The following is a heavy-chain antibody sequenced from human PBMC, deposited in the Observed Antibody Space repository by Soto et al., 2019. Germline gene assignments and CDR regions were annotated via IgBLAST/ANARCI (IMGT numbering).Heavy chain of an antibody. D-gene: IGHD2-15*01. Sequence: SVKVSCKASGGTFSSYAISWVRQAPGQGLEWMGGIIPIFGTANYAQKFQGRVTITADESTSTAYMELSSLRSEDTAVYYCARDQGYCSGGSCSTNFDYWGQGTLVTVSS. CDR1: GGTFSSYA. CDR2: IIPIFGTA. CDR3: ARDQGYCSGGSCSTNFDY. V-gene: IGHV1-69*13. J-gene: IGHJ4*02.